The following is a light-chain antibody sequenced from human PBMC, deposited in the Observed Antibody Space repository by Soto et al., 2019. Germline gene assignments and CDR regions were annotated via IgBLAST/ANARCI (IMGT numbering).Light chain of an antibody. CDR3: QQYGSSPSIT. V-gene: IGKV3-20*01. Sequence: DIALTQSPGTLSLSPAERATLSSRASQSVSNNSLAWYQQKPGQAPRLLIYGASNRATGIPDRFSGSGSWTDLTLTISRLGTEDFAAYYCQQYGSSPSITFGQGTRLEIK. CDR1: QSVSNNS. J-gene: IGKJ5*01. CDR2: GAS.